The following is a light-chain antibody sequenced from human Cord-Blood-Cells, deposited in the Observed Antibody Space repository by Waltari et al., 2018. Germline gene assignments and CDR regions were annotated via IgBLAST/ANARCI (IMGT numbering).Light chain of an antibody. Sequence: QSALTQPASVSGSPGQSITISCTGTSSDVGSYNLVSLYQQHPGKAPKLMIYEGSKRPSGVSNRFSGSKSGNTASLTISGLQAEDEVDYYCCSYAGSSTNYVFGTGTKVTVL. CDR1: SSDVGSYNL. CDR3: CSYAGSSTNYV. CDR2: EGS. V-gene: IGLV2-23*01. J-gene: IGLJ1*01.